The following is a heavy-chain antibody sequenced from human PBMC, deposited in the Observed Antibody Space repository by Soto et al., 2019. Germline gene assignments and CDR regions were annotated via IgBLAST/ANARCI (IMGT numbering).Heavy chain of an antibody. D-gene: IGHD2-15*01. V-gene: IGHV4-61*01. J-gene: IGHJ6*02. Sequence: QVQLQESGPGLVKPSETLSLTCTVSGGSVSSGSYYWSWIRQPPGKGLEWIGYIYYSGSTNYNPSLKSRVTTSVDTSKNQFSLKLSSVTAADTAVYYCARVVVANNGMDVWGQGTTVTVSS. CDR2: IYYSGST. CDR1: GGSVSSGSYY. CDR3: ARVVVANNGMDV.